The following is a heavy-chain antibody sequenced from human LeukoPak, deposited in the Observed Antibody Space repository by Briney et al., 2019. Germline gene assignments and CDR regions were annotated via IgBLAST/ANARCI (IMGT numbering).Heavy chain of an antibody. CDR2: INHSGST. D-gene: IGHD6-13*01. V-gene: IGHV4-34*01. J-gene: IGHJ4*02. Sequence: PETLSLTCAVYGGSLSGYYWSWVPQPPGKGLEGIGEINHSGSTNYHPSLKSPVTISVATSKNQFSRKLSSVTAADTAVYYCASRDSSWYTFDYWGQGTLVTVSS. CDR1: GGSLSGYY. CDR3: ASRDSSWYTFDY.